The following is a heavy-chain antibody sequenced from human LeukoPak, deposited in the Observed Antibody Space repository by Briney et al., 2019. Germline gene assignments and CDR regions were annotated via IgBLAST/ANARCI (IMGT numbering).Heavy chain of an antibody. CDR3: AREDTYYYDSSGYNPDY. CDR2: ISSSSSYI. Sequence: GGSLRLSCAASGSTFSSYSMNWVRQAPGKGLEWVSSISSSSSYIYYADSVKGRFTISRDNAKNSLYLQMNSLRAEDTAVYCCAREDTYYYDSSGYNPDYWGQGTLVTVSS. CDR1: GSTFSSYS. J-gene: IGHJ4*02. V-gene: IGHV3-21*01. D-gene: IGHD3-22*01.